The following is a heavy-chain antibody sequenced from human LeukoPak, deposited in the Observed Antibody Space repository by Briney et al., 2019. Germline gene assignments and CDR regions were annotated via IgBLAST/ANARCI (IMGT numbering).Heavy chain of an antibody. CDR2: IYHSGIT. J-gene: IGHJ4*03. D-gene: IGHD5-18*01. V-gene: IGHV4-38-2*01. Sequence: SETLSLTCAVSGYSISSITYWGWVRQPPGMRLEWIVRIYHSGITHYNPSLSSRANISVDTSKNQYPLKLSSATAADTAVYYCARNSTSFYIDYWGNGAMVTVSS. CDR1: GYSISSITY. CDR3: ARNSTSFYIDY.